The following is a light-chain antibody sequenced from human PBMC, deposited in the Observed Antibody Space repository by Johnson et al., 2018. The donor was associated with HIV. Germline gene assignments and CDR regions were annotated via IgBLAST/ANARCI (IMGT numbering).Light chain of an antibody. CDR3: GTWDSSRRVGF. CDR2: ENN. J-gene: IGLJ1*01. Sequence: QSVLTQPPSVSAAPGQKVTISCSGSSSNVGNNYVSWYQQPPGTAPKLLIYENNKRPPGIPDRLSASKSGTSATLGITGLQTGDEADYSCGTWDSSRRVGFFGTGTKVTVL. CDR1: SSNVGNNY. V-gene: IGLV1-51*02.